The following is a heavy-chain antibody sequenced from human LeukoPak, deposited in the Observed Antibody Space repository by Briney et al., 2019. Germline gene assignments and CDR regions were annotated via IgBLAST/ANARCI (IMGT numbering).Heavy chain of an antibody. V-gene: IGHV3-7*01. D-gene: IGHD6-13*01. CDR1: GFTFSSFW. Sequence: GGSLRLSCVASGFTFSSFWMSWVRQAPGKGLEFVANIDQDGSVRTYVDSVKGRFIISRDNAKNSLYLQMDSLRAEDTAVYFCARDPGSSSFDYWGRGTPVTVSS. CDR2: IDQDGSVR. J-gene: IGHJ4*02. CDR3: ARDPGSSSFDY.